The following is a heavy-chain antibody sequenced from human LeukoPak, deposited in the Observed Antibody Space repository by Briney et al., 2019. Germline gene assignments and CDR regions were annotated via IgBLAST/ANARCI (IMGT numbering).Heavy chain of an antibody. D-gene: IGHD3-10*01. V-gene: IGHV1-2*02. CDR3: ARDLFYSVSGTYYNVGRVFNY. CDR2: INPNSGGT. J-gene: IGHJ4*02. CDR1: GYSFTGYY. Sequence: ASVKVSCKASGYSFTGYYMHWVRQAPGQGLEWMGWINPNSGGTNYAQKFQGRVTMTRDTSITTAYMELTSLRSDDTAVYYCARDLFYSVSGTYYNVGRVFNYWGQGTLVTVSP.